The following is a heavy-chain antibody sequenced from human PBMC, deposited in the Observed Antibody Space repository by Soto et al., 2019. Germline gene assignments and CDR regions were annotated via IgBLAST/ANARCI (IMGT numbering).Heavy chain of an antibody. J-gene: IGHJ5*02. CDR3: AMSDGSSSWYGFDWFDP. V-gene: IGHV3-23*01. D-gene: IGHD6-13*01. CDR1: GFTFSSYA. Sequence: EVQLLESGGGLVQPGGSLRLSCAASGFTFSSYAMSWVRQAPGKGLEWVSAISGSGGSTYYADSVKGRFTISRDNSKNTLYLQMNSLRAEDTAVYYCAMSDGSSSWYGFDWFDPWGQGTLVTVSS. CDR2: ISGSGGST.